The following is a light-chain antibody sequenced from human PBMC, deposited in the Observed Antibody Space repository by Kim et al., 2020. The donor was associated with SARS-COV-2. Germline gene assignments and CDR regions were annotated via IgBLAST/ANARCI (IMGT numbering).Light chain of an antibody. J-gene: IGKJ2*01. V-gene: IGKV3-15*01. CDR3: QQHNNWPPEYT. Sequence: EIVMTQSPATLSVSPGERATLSCRASQSVRSNLAWYQQKRGQPPRLLIYGASTRATGVPARFDGSGSGTEFTLTIRSLQSEDFAVHYFQQHNNWPPEYTFGQETKLEI. CDR1: QSVRSN. CDR2: GAS.